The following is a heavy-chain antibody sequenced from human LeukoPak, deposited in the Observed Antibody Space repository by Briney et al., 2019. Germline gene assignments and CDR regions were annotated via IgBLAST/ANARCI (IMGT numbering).Heavy chain of an antibody. CDR3: ARRVSYGMDV. Sequence: GASVKVSCKASGYTFTSYGISWVRQAPGQGLEWMGRIIPILGIANYAQKFQGRVTITADKSTSTAYMELSSLRSEDTAVYYCARRVSYGMDVWGQGTTVTVSS. CDR2: IIPILGIA. J-gene: IGHJ6*02. CDR1: GYTFTSYG. V-gene: IGHV1-69*04.